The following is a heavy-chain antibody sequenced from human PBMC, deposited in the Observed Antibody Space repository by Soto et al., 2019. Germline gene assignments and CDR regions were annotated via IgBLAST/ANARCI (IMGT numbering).Heavy chain of an antibody. CDR2: IIPILGIA. D-gene: IGHD2-15*01. CDR3: ATITPRAENAFDI. Sequence: QVPLVQSGAEVKKPGSSVKVSCKASGGTFSSYTISWVRQAPGQGLEWMGRIIPILGIANYAQKFQGRVTITADKSTSTAYMELSSLRSEDTAVYYCATITPRAENAFDIWGQGTMVTVSS. V-gene: IGHV1-69*02. J-gene: IGHJ3*02. CDR1: GGTFSSYT.